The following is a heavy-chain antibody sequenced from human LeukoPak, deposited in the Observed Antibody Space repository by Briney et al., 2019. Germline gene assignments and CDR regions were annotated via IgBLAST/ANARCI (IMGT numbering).Heavy chain of an antibody. CDR1: GYSFTGYY. J-gene: IGHJ4*02. CDR3: ARDLLRRAASGMLDS. V-gene: IGHV1-2*02. CDR2: IDPNSGDT. D-gene: IGHD3-3*01. Sequence: GASVKVSCKASGYSFTGYYMHWVRQAPGQGLEWMGWIDPNSGDTKYTQKFQGRVSMTRDTSFSTAYMELSRLRSDDTAVYYCARDLLRRAASGMLDSWGQGTLVTVSS.